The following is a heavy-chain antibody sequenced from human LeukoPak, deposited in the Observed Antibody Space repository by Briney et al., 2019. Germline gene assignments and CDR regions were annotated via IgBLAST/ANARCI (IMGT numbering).Heavy chain of an antibody. D-gene: IGHD2-15*01. V-gene: IGHV1-18*01. CDR2: ISAYNGNT. Sequence: ASVKVSCKASGYTFTSYGISWVRQAPGQGLEWMGWISAYNGNTNYAQKLQGRVTMTTDTSTSTAYMELRSLRSDDTAVYYCARGGGYCSGGSCSHYYYYYMDVWGKGTTVTVSS. J-gene: IGHJ6*03. CDR3: ARGGGYCSGGSCSHYYYYYMDV. CDR1: GYTFTSYG.